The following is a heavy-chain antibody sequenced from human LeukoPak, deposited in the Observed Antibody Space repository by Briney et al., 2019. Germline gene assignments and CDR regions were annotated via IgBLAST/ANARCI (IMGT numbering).Heavy chain of an antibody. Sequence: GESLKISCKGSGYSFTSYWIGWVRQMPGKGLEWMGIIYPGDSDTRYSPSFQGQVTISADKSISTAYLQWSSLKASDTAMYYCARQGDVGSSHPHYFDYWGQGTLVAVSS. CDR3: ARQGDVGSSHPHYFDY. CDR1: GYSFTSYW. CDR2: IYPGDSDT. D-gene: IGHD1-26*01. V-gene: IGHV5-51*01. J-gene: IGHJ4*02.